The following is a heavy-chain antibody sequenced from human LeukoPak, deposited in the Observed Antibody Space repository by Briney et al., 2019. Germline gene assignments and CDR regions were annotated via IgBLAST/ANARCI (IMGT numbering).Heavy chain of an antibody. CDR1: GGSVNSATYY. V-gene: IGHV4-39*07. D-gene: IGHD3-10*01. Sequence: PSETLSLTCTVSGGSVNSATYYWGWIRQPPGKGLEWIGEINHSGSTNYNPSLKSRVTISVDTSKNQFSLKLSSVTAADTAVYYCARNLWFGELIEDYPWGQGTLVTVSS. CDR3: ARNLWFGELIEDYP. CDR2: INHSGST. J-gene: IGHJ5*02.